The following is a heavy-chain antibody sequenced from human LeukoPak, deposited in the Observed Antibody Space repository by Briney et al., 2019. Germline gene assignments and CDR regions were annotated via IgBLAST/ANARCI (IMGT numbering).Heavy chain of an antibody. D-gene: IGHD1-14*01. CDR1: GFTFSNYW. V-gene: IGHV3-74*01. J-gene: IGHJ4*02. Sequence: SGGSLRLSCAASGFTFSNYWMHWVRQAPEKGLVWVSHINSDGSRTNYAASVKGRFTISRDNAKNTLYLQMNSLRAEDTAVYYCARQPDYWGQGTLVTVSS. CDR2: INSDGSRT. CDR3: ARQPDY.